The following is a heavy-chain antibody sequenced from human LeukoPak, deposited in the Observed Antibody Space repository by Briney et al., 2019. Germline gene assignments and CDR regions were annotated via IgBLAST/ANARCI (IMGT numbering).Heavy chain of an antibody. Sequence: SETLSLTCTVSGGSFSSYYWSWIRQPPGRGLEWIGYIYYSGSANYNPSLKSRVTISVDTSKNQFSLKLSSVTAADTAVYYCARGLARPDTATVTTPPYNWFDPWGQGTLVTVSS. CDR3: ARGLARPDTATVTTPPYNWFDP. V-gene: IGHV4-59*12. CDR2: IYYSGSA. D-gene: IGHD5-18*01. CDR1: GGSFSSYY. J-gene: IGHJ5*02.